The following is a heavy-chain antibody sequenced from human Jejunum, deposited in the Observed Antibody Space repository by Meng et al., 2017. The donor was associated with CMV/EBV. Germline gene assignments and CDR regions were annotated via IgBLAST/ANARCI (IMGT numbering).Heavy chain of an antibody. V-gene: IGHV4-59*01. CDR3: ARGNRATGGNFDY. J-gene: IGHJ4*02. CDR2: IYYNGAT. Sequence: VSGASMKSYYWSWIRQPPGKGLGWIGNIYYNGATNYNPSLKSRVIILIDTSKNQFSLKVGSVTAADTAVYYCARGNRATGGNFDYWGQGTLVTVSS. D-gene: IGHD2-8*02. CDR1: GASMKSYY.